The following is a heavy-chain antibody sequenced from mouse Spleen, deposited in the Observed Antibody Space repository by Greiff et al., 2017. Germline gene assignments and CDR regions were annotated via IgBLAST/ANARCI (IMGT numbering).Heavy chain of an antibody. CDR1: GFTFTDYY. CDR2: IRNKANGYTT. V-gene: IGHV7-3*02. J-gene: IGHJ1*01. Sequence: EVKLQESGGGLVQPGGSLRLSCATSGFTFTDYYMSWVRQPPGKALEWLGFIRNKANGYTTEYSASVKGRFTISRDNSQSILYLQMNTLRAEDSATYYCARAITPPGYWYFDVWGAGTTVTVSS. CDR3: ARAITPPGYWYFDV.